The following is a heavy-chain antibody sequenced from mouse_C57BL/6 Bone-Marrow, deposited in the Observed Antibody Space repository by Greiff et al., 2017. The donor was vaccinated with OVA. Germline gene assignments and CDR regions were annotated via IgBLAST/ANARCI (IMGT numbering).Heavy chain of an antibody. D-gene: IGHD3-2*02. CDR1: GYSITSGYD. Sequence: EVQLVESGPGMVKPSQSLSLTCTVTGYSITSGYDWHWIRHFPGNKLEWMGYISYSGSTNYNPSLKSRISITHDTSKNHFFLKLNSVTTEDTATYYCARGTSSGYDAMDYWGQGTSVTVSS. J-gene: IGHJ4*01. V-gene: IGHV3-1*01. CDR2: ISYSGST. CDR3: ARGTSSGYDAMDY.